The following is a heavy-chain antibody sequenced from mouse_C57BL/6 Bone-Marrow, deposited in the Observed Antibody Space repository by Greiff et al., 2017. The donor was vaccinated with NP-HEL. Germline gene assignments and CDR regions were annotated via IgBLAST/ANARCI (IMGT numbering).Heavy chain of an antibody. CDR2: INPSNGGT. CDR3: ARSGDYGSSPYAMDY. CDR1: GYTFTSYW. J-gene: IGHJ4*01. D-gene: IGHD1-1*01. V-gene: IGHV1-53*01. Sequence: QVHVKQPGTELVKPGASVKLSCKASGYTFTSYWMHWVKQRPGQGLEWIGNINPSNGGTNYNEKFKSKATLTVDKSSSTAYMQLSSLTSEDSAVYYCARSGDYGSSPYAMDYWGQGTSVTVSS.